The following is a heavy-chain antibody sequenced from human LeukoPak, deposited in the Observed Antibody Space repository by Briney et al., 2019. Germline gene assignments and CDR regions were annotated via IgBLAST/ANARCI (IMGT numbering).Heavy chain of an antibody. J-gene: IGHJ3*02. D-gene: IGHD5-18*01. V-gene: IGHV3-21*01. CDR3: ARDLSAMVMNDVFDI. CDR2: ISSSSSYI. Sequence: GGSLRLSCAASGFTFSSYSMNWVRQAPGKGLEWVSSISSSSSYIYYADSVKGRFTISRDNAKNSLYLQMNSLRAEDTAVYYCARDLSAMVMNDVFDIWGQGAMVTVSS. CDR1: GFTFSSYS.